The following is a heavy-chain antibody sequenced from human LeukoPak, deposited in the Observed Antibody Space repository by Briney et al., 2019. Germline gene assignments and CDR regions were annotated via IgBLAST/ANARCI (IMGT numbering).Heavy chain of an antibody. Sequence: SVKVSCKASGGTFSSYAISWVRQAPGQGLEWMGGIIPIFGTANYAQKFQGRVTITADESTSTACMELSSLRSEDTAVYYCARGGWGAAATPLHYYYYYGMDVWGQGTTVTVSS. CDR2: IIPIFGTA. J-gene: IGHJ6*02. CDR1: GGTFSSYA. D-gene: IGHD6-13*01. V-gene: IGHV1-69*13. CDR3: ARGGWGAAATPLHYYYYYGMDV.